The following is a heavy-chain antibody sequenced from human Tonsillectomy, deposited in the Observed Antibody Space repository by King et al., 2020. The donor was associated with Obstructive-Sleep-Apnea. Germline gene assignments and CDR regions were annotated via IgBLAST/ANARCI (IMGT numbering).Heavy chain of an antibody. V-gene: IGHV3-30*02. CDR3: SKDMVTMVLGGMDV. CDR1: GFTFSSYG. Sequence: VQLVESGGGVVQPGRSLRLSCAASGFTFSSYGMHWVRQAPGKGLEWVAFIRYDGSNKYYADSVKGRFTISRDKSKNTLYPQMNSRRGEDTAVYYFSKDMVTMVLGGMDVWGQGTTVTVSS. D-gene: IGHD3-10*01. CDR2: IRYDGSNK. J-gene: IGHJ6*02.